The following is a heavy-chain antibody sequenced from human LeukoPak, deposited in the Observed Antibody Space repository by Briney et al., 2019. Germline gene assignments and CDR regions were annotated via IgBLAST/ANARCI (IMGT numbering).Heavy chain of an antibody. CDR1: GFTFSSYG. Sequence: QSGGSLRLSCAASGFTFSSYGMHWVRQAPGKGLEWVAFIRYDGSNKYYADSVKGRFTISRDNSKNTLYLQMNSLRAEDTAVYYCARDSGPLIVGSGYYIHPRANYYYYYMDVWGKGTTVTVSS. V-gene: IGHV3-30*02. J-gene: IGHJ6*03. CDR2: IRYDGSNK. D-gene: IGHD3-3*01. CDR3: ARDSGPLIVGSGYYIHPRANYYYYYMDV.